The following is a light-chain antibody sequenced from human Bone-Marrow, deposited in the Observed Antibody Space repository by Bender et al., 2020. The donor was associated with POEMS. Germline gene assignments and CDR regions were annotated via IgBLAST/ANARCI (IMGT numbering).Light chain of an antibody. Sequence: QSVLTQPPSASGTPGQRVTISCSGSSSNIGTNPVNWYQQLPGTAPKLLIYINNQRPSGVSNRFSGSKSGNTATLTVSGLRTEDEAYYYCASYTTAATLVFGGGTELTVL. CDR1: SSNIGTNP. V-gene: IGLV1-44*01. CDR2: INN. CDR3: ASYTTAATLV. J-gene: IGLJ3*02.